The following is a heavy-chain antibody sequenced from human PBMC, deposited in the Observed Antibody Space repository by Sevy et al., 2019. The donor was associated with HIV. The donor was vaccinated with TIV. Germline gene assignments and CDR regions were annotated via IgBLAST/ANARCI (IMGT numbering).Heavy chain of an antibody. CDR2: ISYDGSNK. J-gene: IGHJ4*02. CDR1: GFNFSSYG. Sequence: GGSLRLSCAASGFNFSSYGMHWVRQAPGKGLEWVAVISYDGSNKYYADSVKGRFTISRDNSKNTLYLQMNSLRAEDTAVYYCAKGPSDIAARQYFDYWGQGTLVTVSS. D-gene: IGHD6-6*01. V-gene: IGHV3-30*18. CDR3: AKGPSDIAARQYFDY.